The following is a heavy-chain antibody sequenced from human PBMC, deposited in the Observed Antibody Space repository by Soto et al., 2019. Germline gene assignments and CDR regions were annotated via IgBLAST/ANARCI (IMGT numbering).Heavy chain of an antibody. CDR3: ARDLWGYCGTDCYPLDV. J-gene: IGHJ6*02. Sequence: SETLSLTCTVSGVSISRYYWSWIRQPPGRGLEWIGYMYNTGSTVYNPSFKSRVTISVDTSKNQFSLKLNSVTAADTAVYYCARDLWGYCGTDCYPLDVWGQGTTVTVSS. CDR1: GVSISRYY. D-gene: IGHD2-21*02. V-gene: IGHV4-59*01. CDR2: MYNTGST.